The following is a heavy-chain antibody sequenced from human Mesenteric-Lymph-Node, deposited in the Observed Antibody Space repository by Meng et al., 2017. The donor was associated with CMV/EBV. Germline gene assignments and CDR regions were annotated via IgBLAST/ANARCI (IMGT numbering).Heavy chain of an antibody. Sequence: ASVKVSCKASGYTFTSYRITWVRQAPAQGLEWMGWISPYSGDPHYSQHFQGRVTMTTDTSTNTVDMELRSLRSDDTALYYCARVDNSGSSSNFDYWGRGTLVTVSS. CDR3: ARVDNSGSSSNFDY. D-gene: IGHD3-10*01. CDR2: ISPYSGDP. J-gene: IGHJ4*02. V-gene: IGHV1-18*01. CDR1: GYTFTSYR.